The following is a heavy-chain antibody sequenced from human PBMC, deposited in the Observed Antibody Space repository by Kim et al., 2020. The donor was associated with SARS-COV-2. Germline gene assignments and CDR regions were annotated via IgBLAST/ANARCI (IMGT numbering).Heavy chain of an antibody. CDR1: GGSVSSGSYF. CDR3: ARAPTDFWIGYPCYFDY. CDR2: IYYSGNT. V-gene: IGHV4-61*01. J-gene: IGHJ4*02. D-gene: IGHD3-3*01. Sequence: SETLSLTCTVSGGSVSSGSYFWGWIRQPPGKGLEWIGYIYYSGNTNYNPSLKSRVTMSVDTSKNQFSLKLRSVTAADTAVYYCARAPTDFWIGYPCYFDYWGQGTLVTVSS.